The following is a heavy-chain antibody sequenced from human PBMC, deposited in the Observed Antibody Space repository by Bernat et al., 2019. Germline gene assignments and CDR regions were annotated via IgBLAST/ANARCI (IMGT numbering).Heavy chain of an antibody. CDR1: GFTFSNAW. V-gene: IGHV3-15*01. D-gene: IGHD2-2*01. Sequence: EVQLVESGGGLVKPGGSLRLSCAASGFTFSNAWMSWVRQAPGKGPEWVGRIKSKTDGGTTDYAAPVKGRFTISRDDSKNTLYLQMNSLKTEDTAVYYCTTELYCSSTSCYDYWGQGTLVTVSS. CDR3: TTELYCSSTSCYDY. J-gene: IGHJ4*02. CDR2: IKSKTDGGTT.